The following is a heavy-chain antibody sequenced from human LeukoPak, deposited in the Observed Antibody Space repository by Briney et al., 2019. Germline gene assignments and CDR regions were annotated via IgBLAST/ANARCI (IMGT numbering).Heavy chain of an antibody. V-gene: IGHV3-48*03. CDR3: ARVRYDFVWGSLDV. J-gene: IGHJ6*04. CDR2: ISSSANTI. D-gene: IGHD3-16*01. Sequence: GGSLRLSCAASGFTFSSYEMNWVRQAPGKGLEWVSYISSSANTIYYADSVKGRFTISRDNAKNSLYLRMNSLRAEDTAVYYCARVRYDFVWGSLDVWGRGTPVTISS. CDR1: GFTFSSYE.